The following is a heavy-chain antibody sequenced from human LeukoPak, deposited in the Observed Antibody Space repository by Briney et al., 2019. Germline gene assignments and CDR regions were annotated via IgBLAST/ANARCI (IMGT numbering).Heavy chain of an antibody. Sequence: GGSLRLSCAASGFTFSSYWMHWVRQAPGKGLVWVSRINSDGSSTSYADSVKGRFTISRDNAKNTLYLQMNGLRAEDTAVYYCARYGSSREFDPWGQGTLVTVSS. CDR1: GFTFSSYW. V-gene: IGHV3-74*01. CDR2: INSDGSST. J-gene: IGHJ5*02. D-gene: IGHD6-13*01. CDR3: ARYGSSREFDP.